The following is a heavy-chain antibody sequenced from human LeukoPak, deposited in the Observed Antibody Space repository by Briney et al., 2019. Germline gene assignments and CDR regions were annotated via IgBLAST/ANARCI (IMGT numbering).Heavy chain of an antibody. J-gene: IGHJ4*02. CDR3: ARVETHYDSSGYPDY. Sequence: ASVKVSCKASGYTFTSYGISWVRQAPGQGLEWMGWISAYNGNTNYAQKLQGRVTMTTDTSTSTAYMELRSPRSDDTAVYYCARVETHYDSSGYPDYWGQGTLVTVSS. V-gene: IGHV1-18*01. CDR1: GYTFTSYG. CDR2: ISAYNGNT. D-gene: IGHD3-22*01.